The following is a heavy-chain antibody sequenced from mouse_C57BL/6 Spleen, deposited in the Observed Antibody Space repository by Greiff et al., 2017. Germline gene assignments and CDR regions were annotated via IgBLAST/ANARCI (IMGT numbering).Heavy chain of an antibody. D-gene: IGHD3-2*02. V-gene: IGHV5-17*01. CDR3: AKDSSGYIDY. Sequence: EVQRVESGGGLVKPGGSLKLSCAASGFTFSDYGMHWVRQAPEKGLEWVAYISSGSSTIYYADTGKGRFTISRDNAKNTLFLQMTSLRSEDTAMYYCAKDSSGYIDYWGQGTTLTVSS. CDR1: GFTFSDYG. CDR2: ISSGSSTI. J-gene: IGHJ2*01.